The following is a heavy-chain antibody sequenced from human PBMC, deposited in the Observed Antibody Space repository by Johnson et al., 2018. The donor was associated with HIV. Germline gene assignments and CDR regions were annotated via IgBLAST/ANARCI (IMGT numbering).Heavy chain of an antibody. CDR3: ARAPGYPDAFDI. D-gene: IGHD5-12*01. CDR2: ISYDGNNK. CDR1: GFTFSSYA. Sequence: QVQLVESGGGVVQPGRSLRLSCAASGFTFSSYAMHWVRQAPGKGLEWVAVISYDGNNKYYADSVKGRFTISRDNAKHSLYLQMNSLRAEDTALYYCARAPGYPDAFDIWGQGTMVTVSS. J-gene: IGHJ3*02. V-gene: IGHV3-30-3*01.